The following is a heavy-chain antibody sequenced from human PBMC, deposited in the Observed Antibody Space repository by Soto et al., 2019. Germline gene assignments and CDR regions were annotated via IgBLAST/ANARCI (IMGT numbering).Heavy chain of an antibody. V-gene: IGHV1-58*02. CDR1: GFTFTSSA. D-gene: IGHD3-22*01. CDR2: IVVGSGNT. Sequence: GASVKVSCKASGFTFTSSAMQWVRQARGQRLEWIGWIVVGSGNTNYAQKFQERVTITRDMSTSTAYMELSSLKSEDTAVYYCAAERSPENYYDRYGMDVWGQGTTVTVSS. J-gene: IGHJ6*02. CDR3: AAERSPENYYDRYGMDV.